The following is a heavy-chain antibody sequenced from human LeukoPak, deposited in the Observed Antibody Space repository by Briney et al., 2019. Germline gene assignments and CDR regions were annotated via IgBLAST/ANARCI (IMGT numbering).Heavy chain of an antibody. D-gene: IGHD3-9*01. CDR1: GGSISSSNW. J-gene: IGHJ4*02. CDR3: ARVVRYFDWLPHPELDY. Sequence: SETLSLTCAVSGGSISSSNWWRWVRPPPGKELEWIGEIYHSWSTNYKPSLKSRVTISVDKFNNQFALKLSSVTAAGTAVYYCARVVRYFDWLPHPELDYWGQGTLVTVSS. V-gene: IGHV4-4*02. CDR2: IYHSWST.